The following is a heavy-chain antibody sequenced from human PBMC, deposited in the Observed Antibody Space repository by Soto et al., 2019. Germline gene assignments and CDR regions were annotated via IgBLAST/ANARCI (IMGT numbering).Heavy chain of an antibody. J-gene: IGHJ4*02. CDR2: IVPLSGTP. Sequence: QVRLVQSGAEVKKPGSSVKLSCKVSGGNSNSYSIAWVRQAPGQGLQWLGTIVPLSGTPNHAQQFQARVTITADTSTNTAYLEMSSLISEDTAIYYCARDWRQMSSGGFFDYWGQGSLVTSSS. V-gene: IGHV1-69*06. CDR1: GGNSNSYS. CDR3: ARDWRQMSSGGFFDY. D-gene: IGHD3-16*01.